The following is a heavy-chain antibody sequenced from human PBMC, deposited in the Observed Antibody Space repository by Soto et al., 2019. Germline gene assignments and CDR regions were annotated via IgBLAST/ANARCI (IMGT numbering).Heavy chain of an antibody. Sequence: PSQTLSLTCAISGDSVSRNTAAWHWIRQSPSRGLEWLGRTYFRSRWYNDYAVSVKSRITINADTSKNQFSLHLNSVSPEDTAVYYCARDLESGYSNYYYYMDVWGKGTTVTVSS. CDR3: ARDLESGYSNYYYYMDV. J-gene: IGHJ6*03. CDR1: GDSVSRNTAA. D-gene: IGHD5-12*01. CDR2: TYFRSRWYN. V-gene: IGHV6-1*01.